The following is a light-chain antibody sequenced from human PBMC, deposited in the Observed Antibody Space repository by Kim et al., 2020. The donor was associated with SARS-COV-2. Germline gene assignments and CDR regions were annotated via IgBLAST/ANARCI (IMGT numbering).Light chain of an antibody. Sequence: SYELTQPPSLTKYTGQTATITCSGDNLGNRYISWYQQRAGQSPVLVISQDDRRPSGIPERFSGSNSGNTATLTISGTQAVDEADYYCQTWDINTGVFGGGTQLTFL. J-gene: IGLJ2*01. CDR2: QDD. CDR1: NLGNRY. CDR3: QTWDINTGV. V-gene: IGLV3-1*01.